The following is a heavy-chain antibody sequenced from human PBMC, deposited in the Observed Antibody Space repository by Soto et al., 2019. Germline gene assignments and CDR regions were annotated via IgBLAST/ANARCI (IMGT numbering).Heavy chain of an antibody. J-gene: IGHJ5*02. CDR3: ARLPTPRIRIPYNGFAP. CDR1: GGSISSGGYY. CDR2: IYYSGST. Sequence: PSETLSLTCTVSGGSISSGGYYWSWIRQHPGKGLEWIGYIYYSGSTYYNPSLKSRVTISVDTSKNQFSLKLSSVTAADTAVYYCARLPTPRIRIPYNGFAPWGQETLVTVPS. V-gene: IGHV4-31*03. D-gene: IGHD3-16*01.